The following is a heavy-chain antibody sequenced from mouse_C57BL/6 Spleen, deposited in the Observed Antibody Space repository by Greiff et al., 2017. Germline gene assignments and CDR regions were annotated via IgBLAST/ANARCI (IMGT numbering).Heavy chain of an antibody. D-gene: IGHD1-1*01. CDR3: ARRYYGTGYFDY. J-gene: IGHJ2*01. Sequence: EVKVVESGGGLVKPGGSLKLSCAASGFTFSDYGMHWVRQAPEKGLEWVAYISSGSSTIYYADTVKGRFTISRDNAKNTLFLQMTSLRSEDTAMYYCARRYYGTGYFDYWGQGTTLTVSS. CDR2: ISSGSSTI. V-gene: IGHV5-17*01. CDR1: GFTFSDYG.